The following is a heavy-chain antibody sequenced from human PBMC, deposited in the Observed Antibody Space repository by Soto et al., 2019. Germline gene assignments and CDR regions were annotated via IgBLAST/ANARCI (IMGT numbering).Heavy chain of an antibody. Sequence: TSETLSLTCTVSGGSISSYYWSWIRQPPGKGLEWIGYIYYSGSTNYNPSLKSRVTISVDTSKNQFSLKLSSVTAADTAVYYCARLYGGNSDYWGQGTLVTVSS. J-gene: IGHJ4*02. CDR1: GGSISSYY. CDR3: ARLYGGNSDY. CDR2: IYYSGST. D-gene: IGHD2-15*01. V-gene: IGHV4-59*01.